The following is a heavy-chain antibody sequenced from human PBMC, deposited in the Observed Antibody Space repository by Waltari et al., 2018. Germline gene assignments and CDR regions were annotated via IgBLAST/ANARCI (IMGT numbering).Heavy chain of an antibody. J-gene: IGHJ4*02. CDR3: VVGFCSGGSCYSRDY. Sequence: EVQLVESGGGLVQPGGSLGLSCAASGFSFRDYEMNWVRQAQGKGVEWVSYISGSGSTIYYADSVKGRFTISRDNAKDSLYLEMSDLRVEDTALYYCVVGFCSGGSCYSRDYWGQGTLVTVSS. D-gene: IGHD2-15*01. CDR1: GFSFRDYE. V-gene: IGHV3-48*03. CDR2: ISGSGSTI.